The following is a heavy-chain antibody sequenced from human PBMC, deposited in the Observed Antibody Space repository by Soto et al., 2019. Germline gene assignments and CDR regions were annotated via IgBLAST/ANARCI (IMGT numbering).Heavy chain of an antibody. J-gene: IGHJ5*01. CDR2: IYYSGST. V-gene: IGHV4-31*03. CDR3: ARVYDFWSGYYLRSVNWFDS. D-gene: IGHD3-3*01. CDR1: GGSISSGGYY. Sequence: QVQLQESGPGLVKPSQTLSLTCTVSGGSISSGGYYWSWIRQHPGKGLEWIGYIYYSGSTYYNPSLKSRVTISVDTSKNQFSLKLSSVTAADTAVYYCARVYDFWSGYYLRSVNWFDSWGQGTLVTVSS.